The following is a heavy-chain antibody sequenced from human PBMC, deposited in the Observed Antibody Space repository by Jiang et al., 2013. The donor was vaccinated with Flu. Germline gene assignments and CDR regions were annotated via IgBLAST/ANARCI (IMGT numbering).Heavy chain of an antibody. CDR1: GFSFSSYW. V-gene: IGHV3-7*03. CDR2: INRDGSDI. CDR3: ARDSSPHQSGTYIDAFDM. D-gene: IGHD1-26*01. Sequence: QLVESGGGVVQPGGSLRLACAASGFSFSSYWMTWVRQAPGKGLEWVANINRDGSDIHYVESMKGRITVSRDNIKNSLYLQLNSLRADDTAVYYCARDSSPHQSGTYIDAFDMWGQGTMVTVSS. J-gene: IGHJ3*02.